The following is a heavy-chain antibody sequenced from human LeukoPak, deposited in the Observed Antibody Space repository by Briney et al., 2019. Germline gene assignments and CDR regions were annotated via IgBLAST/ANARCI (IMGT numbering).Heavy chain of an antibody. CDR3: ARSPLSTLKSFDS. D-gene: IGHD3-16*01. Sequence: GGSLRLSCAASGFTFSNYAMRWVRQAPRKGPEWLSTFSASGANTYYADSVRGRFTISRDNSKDTLYLQMDGLRAEDTAFYYCARSPLSTLKSFDSWGQGTLVSVSS. J-gene: IGHJ4*02. V-gene: IGHV3-23*01. CDR2: FSASGANT. CDR1: GFTFSNYA.